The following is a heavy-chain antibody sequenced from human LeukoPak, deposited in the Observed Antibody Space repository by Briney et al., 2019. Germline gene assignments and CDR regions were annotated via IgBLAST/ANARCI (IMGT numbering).Heavy chain of an antibody. J-gene: IGHJ4*02. CDR2: IIPILGIA. V-gene: IGHV1-69*04. D-gene: IGHD2-8*01. Sequence: ASVKVSCKASGGTFSSYAISWVRQAPGQGLEWMGRIIPILGIANYAQKFQGRVTITADKSTSTAYMELSSLRSEDTAVYYCASSMVSDLYYFDYWGQGTLVAVSS. CDR3: ASSMVSDLYYFDY. CDR1: GGTFSSYA.